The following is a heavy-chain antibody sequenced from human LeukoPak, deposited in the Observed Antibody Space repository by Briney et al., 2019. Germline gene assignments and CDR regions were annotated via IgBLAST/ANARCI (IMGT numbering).Heavy chain of an antibody. D-gene: IGHD1-1*01. CDR2: IYHSGST. V-gene: IGHV4-4*02. Sequence: SETLSLTCAVSGGSISSSNWWSWVRQPPGKGLEWIGEIYHSGSTNYNPSLKSRVTISVDKSKNQFSLKLSSVTAADTAVYYCARVATGTPSGAYYYYYMDVWGKGTTVTVSS. J-gene: IGHJ6*03. CDR1: GGSISSSNW. CDR3: ARVATGTPSGAYYYYYMDV.